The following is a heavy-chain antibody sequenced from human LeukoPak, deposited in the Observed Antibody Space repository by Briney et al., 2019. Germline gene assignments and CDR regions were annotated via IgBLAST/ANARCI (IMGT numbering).Heavy chain of an antibody. V-gene: IGHV4-39*07. D-gene: IGHD3-22*01. J-gene: IGHJ6*03. Sequence: SETLSLTCTVSGGSISSSSYYWGWIRQPPGKGLEWIGSIYYSGSTYYNPSLKSRVTISVDTSKNQFSLKLSSVTAADTAVYYCARASGQVGYYYDSSAYRPYYYYYYYMDVWGKGTTVTVSS. CDR3: ARASGQVGYYYDSSAYRPYYYYYYYMDV. CDR2: IYYSGST. CDR1: GGSISSSSYY.